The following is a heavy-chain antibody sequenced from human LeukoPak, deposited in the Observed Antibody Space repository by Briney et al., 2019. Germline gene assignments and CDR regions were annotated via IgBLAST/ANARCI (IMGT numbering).Heavy chain of an antibody. V-gene: IGHV3-48*01. D-gene: IGHD3-22*01. CDR3: ARERYYDSSTGLDY. CDR1: GFTFSTYS. CDR2: ISSSSSNI. Sequence: GGSLRLSCAASGFTFSTYSMNWVRQAPGKGLEWVSYISSSSSNIYYADSVKGRFTISRDNAKNSLCLQMNSLRAEDTAVYYCARERYYDSSTGLDYWGQGTLVTVSS. J-gene: IGHJ4*02.